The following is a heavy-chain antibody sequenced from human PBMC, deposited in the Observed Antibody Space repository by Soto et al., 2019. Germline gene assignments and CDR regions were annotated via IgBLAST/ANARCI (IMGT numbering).Heavy chain of an antibody. Sequence: SETLSLTCTVSGGSISSSSYYWGWIRQPPGKGLEWIGSIYYSGSTYYNPSLKSRVTISVDTSKNQFSLKLSSVTAADTAVYYCARQNNWNYYYYGMDVWGQGTTVTVSS. CDR3: ARQNNWNYYYYGMDV. D-gene: IGHD1-20*01. J-gene: IGHJ6*02. V-gene: IGHV4-39*01. CDR1: GGSISSSSYY. CDR2: IYYSGST.